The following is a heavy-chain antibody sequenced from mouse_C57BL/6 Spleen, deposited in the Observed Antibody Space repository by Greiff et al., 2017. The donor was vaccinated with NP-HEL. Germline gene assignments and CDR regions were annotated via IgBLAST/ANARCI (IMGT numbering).Heavy chain of an antibody. J-gene: IGHJ2*01. Sequence: VQLQQSGPELVKPGASVKISCKASGYTFTDYYMNWVKQSHGTSLEWIGDINPNNGGTSYNQKFKGKATLTVDKSSNTAYMALRSLTTVDSAVYYCARSTVVDFDDWGKGTTLTVSS. CDR1: GYTFTDYY. V-gene: IGHV1-26*01. CDR2: INPNNGGT. D-gene: IGHD1-1*01. CDR3: ARSTVVDFDD.